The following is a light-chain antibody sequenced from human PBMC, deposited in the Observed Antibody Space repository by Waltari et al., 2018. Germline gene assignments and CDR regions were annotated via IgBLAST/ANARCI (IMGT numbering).Light chain of an antibody. Sequence: QSALTQPPSASGSPGQSVTISCTGTSSDVGGYNCVSWYQQHPGKAPKRMIYDVSKRPSGVRDRFSGSKSGNTAYLTVSGLQAEDEADYYCNSYAGSNSVLFGAGTKLTVL. CDR3: NSYAGSNSVL. V-gene: IGLV2-8*01. CDR2: DVS. CDR1: SSDVGGYNC. J-gene: IGLJ2*01.